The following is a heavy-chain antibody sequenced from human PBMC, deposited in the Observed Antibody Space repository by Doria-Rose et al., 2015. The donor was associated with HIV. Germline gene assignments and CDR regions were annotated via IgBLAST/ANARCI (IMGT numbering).Heavy chain of an antibody. CDR1: GFTFSSYA. D-gene: IGHD6-19*01. V-gene: IGHV3-30-3*01. CDR3: ARDSDSSGWYVPYDY. J-gene: IGHJ4*02. Sequence: PGRSLRLSCAASGFTFSSYALHWVRQAPGKGLEWVSTIAFDGSENHYIDSVKGRFTVSRDNSRNTLYLQMNSLRPEDTAVYYCARDSDSSGWYVPYDYWGQGTLVTVSS. CDR2: IAFDGSEN.